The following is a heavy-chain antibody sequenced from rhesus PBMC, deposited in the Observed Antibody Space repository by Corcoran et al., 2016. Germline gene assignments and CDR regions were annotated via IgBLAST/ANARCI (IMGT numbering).Heavy chain of an antibody. CDR2: IYGSGWSA. D-gene: IGHD6-25*01. CDR1: GGSISSSTW. Sequence: QVQLQESGPAVVKPSETLSLTCAVSGGSISSSTWWSWIRQSPGKGMEWIGGIYGSGWSAEYNPSLMSRVTISIDTSNNQFSLKLSAVTAADTAVYYFARHNWGSGSWNYFDYWGQGVLVTVSS. J-gene: IGHJ4*01. CDR3: ARHNWGSGSWNYFDY. V-gene: IGHV4-93*02.